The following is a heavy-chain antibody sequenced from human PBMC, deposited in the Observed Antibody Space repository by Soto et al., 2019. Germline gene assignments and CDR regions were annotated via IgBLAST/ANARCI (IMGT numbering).Heavy chain of an antibody. CDR1: GGSFSGYY. D-gene: IGHD3-10*01. V-gene: IGHV4-34*01. Sequence: PSETLSLTCAVYGGSFSGYYWSWIRQPPGKGLEWIGEINHSGSTNYNPSLKSRVTISVDTSKNQFSLKLSSVTAADTAVYYCARSRLGHYYGSGSYYRTNYFDYWGQGTLVTVSS. J-gene: IGHJ4*02. CDR2: INHSGST. CDR3: ARSRLGHYYGSGSYYRTNYFDY.